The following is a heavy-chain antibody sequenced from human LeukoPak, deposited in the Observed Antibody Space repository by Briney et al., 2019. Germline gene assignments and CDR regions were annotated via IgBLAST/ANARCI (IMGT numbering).Heavy chain of an antibody. V-gene: IGHV3-23*01. J-gene: IGHJ3*02. CDR2: ITGNGGST. Sequence: GGSLRLSCAASGFTFSSYAMSWVRQAPGKGLEWVSGITGNGGSTYYADSVKGRFTISRDNSKNTLYLQMNSLRAEDTAVYYCAGYCSSTSCYLSPGAFDIWGQGTMVTVSS. CDR3: AGYCSSTSCYLSPGAFDI. CDR1: GFTFSSYA. D-gene: IGHD2-2*01.